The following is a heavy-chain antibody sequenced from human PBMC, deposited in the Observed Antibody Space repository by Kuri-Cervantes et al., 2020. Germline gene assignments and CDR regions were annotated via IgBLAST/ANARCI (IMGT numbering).Heavy chain of an antibody. V-gene: IGHV3-30*01. D-gene: IGHD6-19*01. J-gene: IGHJ5*02. CDR3: ARDRGTGWYLPHIP. Sequence: GGSLRLSCAASGFTFSSYAMSWVRQAPGKGLEWVAVLSHDGSSIYYASSVKGRFTISRDNSKNTLYLQMNSLRVEDTAVYYCARDRGTGWYLPHIPWGQGTLVTVSS. CDR2: LSHDGSSI. CDR1: GFTFSSYA.